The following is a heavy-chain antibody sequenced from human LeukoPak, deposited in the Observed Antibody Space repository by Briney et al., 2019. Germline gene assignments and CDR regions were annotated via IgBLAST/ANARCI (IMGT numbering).Heavy chain of an antibody. CDR3: ARGCSGGSCYERVPIRFYP. D-gene: IGHD2-15*01. V-gene: IGHV3-21*01. CDR2: ISSSSSYI. J-gene: IGHJ5*02. CDR1: GFTFSSYS. Sequence: GGSLRLSCAASGFTFSSYSMNWVRQAPGKGLEWVSSISSSSSYIYYADSVKGRFTISRDNAKNSLYLQMNSLRAEDTAVYYCARGCSGGSCYERVPIRFYPWGQGTLVTVSS.